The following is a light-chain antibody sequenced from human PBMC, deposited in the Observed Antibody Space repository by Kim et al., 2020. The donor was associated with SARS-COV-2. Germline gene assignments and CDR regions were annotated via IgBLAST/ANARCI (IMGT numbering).Light chain of an antibody. V-gene: IGKV2-28*01. CDR1: QSLLESNGYNY. Sequence: DIVMTQSPLSLPVTPGEPASISCRSSQSLLESNGYNYLDWYLQRSGQSPELLIYLGSTRASGVPDRFSGSGSGTDFTLRISRVETEDVGVYYCMQALQSPPTFGQGTKLEI. CDR2: LGS. CDR3: MQALQSPPT. J-gene: IGKJ2*01.